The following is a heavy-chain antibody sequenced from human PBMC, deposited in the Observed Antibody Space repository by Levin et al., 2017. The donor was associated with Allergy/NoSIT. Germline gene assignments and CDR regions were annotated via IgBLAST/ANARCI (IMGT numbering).Heavy chain of an antibody. CDR3: ARHYRGPDQLLYAGDWFDP. CDR2: IYYSGST. CDR1: GGSISSSSYY. V-gene: IGHV4-39*01. D-gene: IGHD2-2*02. J-gene: IGHJ5*02. Sequence: SETLSLTCTVSGGSISSSSYYWGWIRQPPGKGLEWIGSIYYSGSTYYNPSLKSRVTISVDTSKNQFSLKLSSVTAADTAVYYCARHYRGPDQLLYAGDWFDPWGQGTLVTVSS.